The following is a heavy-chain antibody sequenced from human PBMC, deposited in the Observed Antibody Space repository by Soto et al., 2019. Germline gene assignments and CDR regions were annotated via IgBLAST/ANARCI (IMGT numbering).Heavy chain of an antibody. CDR2: IYYSGST. J-gene: IGHJ4*02. CDR1: GGSISSSSYY. V-gene: IGHV4-39*01. CDR3: AGQDVVVVAATQLENFEY. D-gene: IGHD2-15*01. Sequence: SETLSLTCTVSGGSISSSSYYWGWIRQPPGKGLEWIGSIYYSGSTYYNPSLKSPVTISVDTSKNQFSLKLSSVTAADTAVYYFAGQDVVVVAATQLENFEYWGQGTLVTVSS.